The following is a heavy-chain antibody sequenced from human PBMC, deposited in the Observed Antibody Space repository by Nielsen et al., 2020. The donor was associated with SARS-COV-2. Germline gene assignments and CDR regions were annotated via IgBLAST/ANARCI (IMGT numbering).Heavy chain of an antibody. CDR2: IKQDGSEK. V-gene: IGHV3-7*03. D-gene: IGHD5-12*01. CDR1: GFTFTYYS. Sequence: GGSLRLSCAASGFTFTYYSMSWVRQAPGKGLEWVANIKQDGSEKYSVDSVKGRFTISRDNAKNSLYLQMNSLRAEDTALYYCARILASAMDVWGKGTTVTVSS. CDR3: ARILASAMDV. J-gene: IGHJ6*04.